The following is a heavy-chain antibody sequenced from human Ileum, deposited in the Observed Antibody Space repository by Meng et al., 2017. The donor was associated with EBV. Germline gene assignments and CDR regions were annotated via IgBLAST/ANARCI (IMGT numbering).Heavy chain of an antibody. D-gene: IGHD3-10*01. J-gene: IGHJ4*02. CDR2: VYHDGAT. V-gene: IGHV4-4*02. CDR3: ARSSPIVRGLDY. CDR1: GHSVIGSDC. Sequence: GSGRGWVRPWGALSLTGAVSGHSVIGSDCWSWVRQPPGKGLEGIGEVYHDGATNYHPYLKSRVTISLNKSKNEVNLHLNSLTAADTAVYFCARSSPIVRGLDYWGQGTLVTVSS.